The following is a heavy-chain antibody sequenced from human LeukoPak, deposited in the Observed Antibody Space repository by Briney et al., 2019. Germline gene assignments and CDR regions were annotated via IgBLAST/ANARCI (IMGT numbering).Heavy chain of an antibody. CDR3: GIDLASPTASFDI. Sequence: SETLSLTCAVYGGSFSGYYWSWVRQTPGKGLEWVGEINHSGSTYYNPSLKSGVTISVETSKNKFSQKLISVTAADAAGYYCGIDLASPTASFDIWGQGTMVTVSS. J-gene: IGHJ3*02. CDR2: INHSGST. CDR1: GGSFSGYY. V-gene: IGHV4-34*01.